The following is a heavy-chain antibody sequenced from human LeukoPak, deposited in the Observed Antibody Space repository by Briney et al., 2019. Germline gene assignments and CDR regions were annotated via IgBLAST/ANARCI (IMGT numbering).Heavy chain of an antibody. D-gene: IGHD4-17*01. J-gene: IGHJ1*01. CDR3: ARAVGGNYGDYGYFQH. V-gene: IGHV3-30-3*01. CDR2: ISYDGSNK. Sequence: PGGSLRLSCAASGFAFSSYAMHWVRQAPGKGLEWVAVISYDGSNKYYADSVKGRFTISRDNSKNTLYLQMNSLRAEDTAVYYCARAVGGNYGDYGYFQHWGRGTLVTVSS. CDR1: GFAFSSYA.